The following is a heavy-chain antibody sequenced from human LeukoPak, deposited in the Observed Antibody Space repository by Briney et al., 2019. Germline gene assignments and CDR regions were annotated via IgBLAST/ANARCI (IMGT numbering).Heavy chain of an antibody. CDR3: ARDVIQYDFWSGFAFDP. D-gene: IGHD3-3*01. CDR2: IIPIFGTA. V-gene: IGHV1-69*13. CDR1: GGTFSSYA. J-gene: IGHJ5*02. Sequence: SVKVSCKASGGTFSSYAISWVRQAPGQGLEWMGGIIPIFGTANYAQKFQGRVTITADESTSTAYMELSSLRSEDTAVYYCARDVIQYDFWSGFAFDPWGQGTLVTVSS.